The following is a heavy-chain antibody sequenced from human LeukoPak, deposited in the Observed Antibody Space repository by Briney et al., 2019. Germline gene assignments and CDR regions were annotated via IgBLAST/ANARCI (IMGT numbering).Heavy chain of an antibody. CDR3: ARDPVYDFWSGYYTDNWFDP. CDR2: IKQDGSEK. J-gene: IGHJ5*02. Sequence: PGGSLRLSCAASGFTFSSYAMHWVRQAPGKGLEWVANIKQDGSEKYYVDSVKGRFTISRDNAKNSLYLQMNSLRAEDTAVYYCARDPVYDFWSGYYTDNWFDPWGQGTLVTVSS. CDR1: GFTFSSYA. D-gene: IGHD3-3*01. V-gene: IGHV3-7*01.